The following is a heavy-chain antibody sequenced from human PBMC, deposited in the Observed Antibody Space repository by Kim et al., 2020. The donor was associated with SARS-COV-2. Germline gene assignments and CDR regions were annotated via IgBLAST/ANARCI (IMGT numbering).Heavy chain of an antibody. V-gene: IGHV3-74*01. CDR3: ARRQFTSGWYYFDY. D-gene: IGHD6-19*01. Sequence: YGDSVTGRFTISRDNAKNTLYLQMNSLRAEDTAVYYCARRQFTSGWYYFDYWGQGTLVTVSS. J-gene: IGHJ4*02.